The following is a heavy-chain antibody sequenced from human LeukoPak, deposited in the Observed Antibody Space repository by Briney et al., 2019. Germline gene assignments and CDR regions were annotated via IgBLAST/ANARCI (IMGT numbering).Heavy chain of an antibody. J-gene: IGHJ4*02. V-gene: IGHV3-21*01. D-gene: IGHD6-19*01. CDR3: ARDIGSGFLDY. CDR1: GFTFSIFS. CDR2: ISSTRNNI. Sequence: XGSLRLSCAASGFTFSIFSMNWVRQAPGKGLEWVSSISSTRNNIYYADSVKGRFTISRDNAKNSLSLQMNSLRVEDTALYYCARDIGSGFLDYWGQGTLVTVSS.